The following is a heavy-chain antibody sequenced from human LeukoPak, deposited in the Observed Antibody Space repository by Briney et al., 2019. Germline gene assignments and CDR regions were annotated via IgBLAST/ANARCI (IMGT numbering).Heavy chain of an antibody. V-gene: IGHV4-4*07. J-gene: IGHJ3*02. D-gene: IGHD3-22*01. CDR2: IYTSGST. Sequence: SSETLSLTCTVSGGSINSYYWSWIRQPAGKGLEWIGRIYTSGSTNYNPSLKSRVTISVDTSKNQFSLKLSSVTAADTAVYYCARGKPYDSSGYYAFDIWGQGTMVTVSS. CDR1: GGSINSYY. CDR3: ARGKPYDSSGYYAFDI.